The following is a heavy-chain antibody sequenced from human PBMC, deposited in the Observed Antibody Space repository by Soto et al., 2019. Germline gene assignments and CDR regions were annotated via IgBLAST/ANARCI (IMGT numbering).Heavy chain of an antibody. CDR2: IYYSGST. CDR1: GGSISSYY. CDR3: ASGPTPYYYYYGMDV. V-gene: IGHV4-59*01. Sequence: SETLSLTCIVSGGSISSYYWSWIRQPPGKGLEWIGYIYYSGSTNYNPSLKSRVTISVDTSKNQFSLKLSSVTAADTAVYYCASGPTPYYYYYGMDVWGQGTTVTVSS. J-gene: IGHJ6*02. D-gene: IGHD2-15*01.